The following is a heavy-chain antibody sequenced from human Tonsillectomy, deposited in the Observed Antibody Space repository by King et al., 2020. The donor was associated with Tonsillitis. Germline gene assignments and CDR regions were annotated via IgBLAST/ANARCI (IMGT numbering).Heavy chain of an antibody. CDR2: MTYDGSDK. V-gene: IGHV3-30*04. CDR1: GFSFSRYA. J-gene: IGHJ6*02. D-gene: IGHD2-2*01. Sequence: VQLVESGGGVVQPGRSLRLSCAASGFSFSRYAMHWVRQAPGKGLEWVAIMTYDGSDKYYADSVKGRFTISGDNSKSTLYLQMNSLRTEDTAVYFCARGDSSTWYGWSYFYYLHVWGRGTTVTVSS. CDR3: ARGDSSTWYGWSYFYYLHV.